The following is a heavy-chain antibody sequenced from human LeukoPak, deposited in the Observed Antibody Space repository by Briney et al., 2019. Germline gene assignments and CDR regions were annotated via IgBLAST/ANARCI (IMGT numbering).Heavy chain of an antibody. J-gene: IGHJ5*02. D-gene: IGHD6-13*01. Sequence: SETLSLTCTVSGGSISSGSYYWGWIRQPPGKGLEWIGSIYYSGSTYYNPSLKSRVTISVDTSKNQFSLKLSSVTAADTAVYYCARGSRIAAAGTGFWFDPWGQGTLVAVSS. V-gene: IGHV4-39*07. CDR2: IYYSGST. CDR3: ARGSRIAAAGTGFWFDP. CDR1: GGSISSGSYY.